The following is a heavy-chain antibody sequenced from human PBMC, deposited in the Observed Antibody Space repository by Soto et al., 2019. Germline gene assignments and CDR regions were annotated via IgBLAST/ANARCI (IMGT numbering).Heavy chain of an antibody. CDR1: GYTFSSIG. Sequence: GASVKVSCKTSGYTFSSIGISWVRQAPGQGLEWMGWISPHKGDTYYAQRLQGRVTMTTDTSTSTAYMELRSLRSDDTAVYYCARDLGIAVAQGDFWCPDYWGQGTLVTVSA. CDR2: ISPHKGDT. V-gene: IGHV1-18*01. J-gene: IGHJ4*02. D-gene: IGHD6-19*01. CDR3: ARDLGIAVAQGDFWCPDY.